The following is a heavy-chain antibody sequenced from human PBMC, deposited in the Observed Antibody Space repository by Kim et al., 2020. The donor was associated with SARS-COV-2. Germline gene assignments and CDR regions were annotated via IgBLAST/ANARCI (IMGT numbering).Heavy chain of an antibody. CDR3: TRGSKDTSGRPWWFDP. J-gene: IGHJ5*02. D-gene: IGHD3-10*01. V-gene: IGHV4-30-2*04. Sequence: PSLRSRVTLSVDTSKNQFSLRLNSVTAADTAVFYCTRGSKDTSGRPWWFDPWGQGILVTVSS.